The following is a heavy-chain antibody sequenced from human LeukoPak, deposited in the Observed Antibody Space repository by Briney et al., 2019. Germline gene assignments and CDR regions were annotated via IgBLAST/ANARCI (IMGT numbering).Heavy chain of an antibody. CDR3: ARLNGGD. J-gene: IGHJ1*01. Sequence: SETLSLTCTVSGGSISSYFRNWIRQPAGKGLEWIGRIYITETTNYNPSLRSRVTMSVDTSKNQFSLKMSSVTAADTAVYYCARLNGGDWGQGTLVTVSS. CDR1: GGSISSYF. CDR2: IYITETT. V-gene: IGHV4-4*07. D-gene: IGHD2-8*01.